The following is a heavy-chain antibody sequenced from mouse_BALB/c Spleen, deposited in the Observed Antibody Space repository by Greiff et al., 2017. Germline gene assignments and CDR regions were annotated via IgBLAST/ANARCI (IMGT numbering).Heavy chain of an antibody. CDR3: ARGGWRGAMDY. CDR1: GYTFTSYW. J-gene: IGHJ4*01. V-gene: IGHV1S41*01. Sequence: DLVKPGASVKLSCKASGYTFTSYWINWIKQRPGKGLEWIGRIAPGSGSTYYNEMFKGKATLTVDTSSSTAYIQLSSLSSEDSAVYFCARGGWRGAMDYWGQGTSVTVSS. CDR2: IAPGSGST. D-gene: IGHD2-3*01.